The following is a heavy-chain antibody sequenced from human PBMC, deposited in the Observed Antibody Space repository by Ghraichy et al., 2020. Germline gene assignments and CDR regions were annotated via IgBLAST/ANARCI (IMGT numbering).Heavy chain of an antibody. CDR1: GFTFSKYG. CDR3: AGGGENSGSDY. D-gene: IGHD5-12*01. CDR2: IWYDGSNK. J-gene: IGHJ4*01. V-gene: IGHV3-33*01. Sequence: GGSLRLSCAASGFTFSKYGMHWVRQAPGKGLEWVALIWYDGSNKYYADSVKGRFTISKDNSKNTLFLQMNSLRGGDTAVYYCAGGGENSGSDYWGHGTLVTVSS.